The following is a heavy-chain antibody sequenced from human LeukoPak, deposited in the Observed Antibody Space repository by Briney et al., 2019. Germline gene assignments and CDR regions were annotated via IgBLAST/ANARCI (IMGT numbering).Heavy chain of an antibody. CDR3: ARSKVRVRGVDY. Sequence: SETLSLTCAVYGGSFSGYYWSWIRQPPGKGLEWIGEINHSGSTNYNPSLKSRVTISVDTSKNQFSLKLSSVTTAATAVYYRARSKVRVRGVDYWGQGTLVTVSS. V-gene: IGHV4-34*01. D-gene: IGHD3-10*01. CDR2: INHSGST. CDR1: GGSFSGYY. J-gene: IGHJ4*02.